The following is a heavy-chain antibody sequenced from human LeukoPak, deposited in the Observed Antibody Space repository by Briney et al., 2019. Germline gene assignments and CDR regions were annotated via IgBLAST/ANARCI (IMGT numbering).Heavy chain of an antibody. D-gene: IGHD1-7*01. CDR3: AKEGGETGTILGSFDY. CDR2: ISGSGGRA. Sequence: GGSLRLSCAVSGFTFSSYAMSWVRQAPGKGLEWVSVISGSGGRAYYADPVRGRFTISRDNSKNTLYLQMNSLRVEDTAVYYCAKEGGETGTILGSFDYWGQGTLVTVSS. J-gene: IGHJ4*02. CDR1: GFTFSSYA. V-gene: IGHV3-23*01.